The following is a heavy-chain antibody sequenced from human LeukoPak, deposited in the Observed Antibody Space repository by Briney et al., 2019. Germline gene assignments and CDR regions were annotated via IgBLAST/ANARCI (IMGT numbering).Heavy chain of an antibody. V-gene: IGHV3-30-3*01. Sequence: GGSLRLSCAASGFTFSSYAMHWVRQAPGKGLEWVAVISYDGSNKYYADSVKGRFTISRDNSKNTLYLQMNSLRAEDTAVYYCARALNSGSYYYYWGQGTLVTVSS. CDR2: ISYDGSNK. J-gene: IGHJ4*02. D-gene: IGHD1-26*01. CDR1: GFTFSSYA. CDR3: ARALNSGSYYYY.